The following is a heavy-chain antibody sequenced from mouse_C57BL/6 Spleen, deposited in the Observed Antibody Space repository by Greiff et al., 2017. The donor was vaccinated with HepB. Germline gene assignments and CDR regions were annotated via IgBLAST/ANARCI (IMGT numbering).Heavy chain of an antibody. CDR1: GFSLSTSGMG. D-gene: IGHD2-4*01. CDR2: IYWDDDK. J-gene: IGHJ2*01. CDR3: ARRAPLTMITTGHYFDY. Sequence: QVTLKVSGPGILQSSQTLSLTCSFSGFSLSTSGMGVSWIRQPSGKGLEWLAHIYWDDDKRYNPSLKSRHTISKDTSSNQVFLKITSVAAANTATYYCARRAPLTMITTGHYFDYWGQGTTLTVSS. V-gene: IGHV8-12*01.